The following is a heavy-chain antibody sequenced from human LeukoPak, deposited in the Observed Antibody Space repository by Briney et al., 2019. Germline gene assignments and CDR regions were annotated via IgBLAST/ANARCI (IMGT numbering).Heavy chain of an antibody. CDR2: IYWDDDK. CDR1: GFSLSTSGVG. J-gene: IGHJ5*02. Sequence: ESGPTLVNPTQPLTLTCTFSGFSLSTSGVGVGWIRQPPVKALEWLALIYWDDDKRYSPSLKSRLTITKDTSKNQVVLTMTNMDPVDTATYYCAHRRLYCSSTSCHNWFDPWGQGTLVTVSS. CDR3: AHRRLYCSSTSCHNWFDP. V-gene: IGHV2-5*02. D-gene: IGHD2-2*01.